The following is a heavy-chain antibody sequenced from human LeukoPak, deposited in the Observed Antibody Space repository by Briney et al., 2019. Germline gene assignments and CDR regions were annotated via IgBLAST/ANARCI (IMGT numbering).Heavy chain of an antibody. J-gene: IGHJ6*03. D-gene: IGHD6-19*01. CDR2: IYSCGST. CDR1: GFTVSFNY. CDR3: ARAQWRTYSYYYMDV. Sequence: GGSLRLSCAASGFTVSFNYMSWVRQAPGKGLEWTSVIYSCGSTYYADSVKGRFTISRDDSKNTLYLQMNSLRAEDTAIYYCARAQWRTYSYYYMDVWGKGTTVTVSS. V-gene: IGHV3-53*01.